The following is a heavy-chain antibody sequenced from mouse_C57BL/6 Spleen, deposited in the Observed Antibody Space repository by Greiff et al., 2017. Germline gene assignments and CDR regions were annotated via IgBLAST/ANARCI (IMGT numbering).Heavy chain of an antibody. J-gene: IGHJ1*03. D-gene: IGHD1-1*01. Sequence: VQLQQPGAELVMPGASVKLSCKASGYTFTSYWMHWVKQRPGQGLEWIGEIDPSDSYTNYNQKFKGKSTLTVDKSSSTAYMQLSSLTSEDSAVYYCARTLYGSSYGYFDVWGTGTTVTVAS. CDR1: GYTFTSYW. CDR2: IDPSDSYT. V-gene: IGHV1-69*01. CDR3: ARTLYGSSYGYFDV.